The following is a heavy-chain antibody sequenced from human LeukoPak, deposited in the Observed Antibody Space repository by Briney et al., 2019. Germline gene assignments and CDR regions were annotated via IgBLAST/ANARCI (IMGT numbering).Heavy chain of an antibody. Sequence: GESLKISCQISGYIFTTYWIAWVRQMPGKGLEWMGVIYPADSDTKYSPSFQGQVTFSVDKSISTASLQWNSLKASDTAIYYCARRPAFYFVYWGQGTLVTVSS. CDR1: GYIFTTYW. CDR2: IYPADSDT. CDR3: ARRPAFYFVY. V-gene: IGHV5-51*01. D-gene: IGHD6-6*01. J-gene: IGHJ4*02.